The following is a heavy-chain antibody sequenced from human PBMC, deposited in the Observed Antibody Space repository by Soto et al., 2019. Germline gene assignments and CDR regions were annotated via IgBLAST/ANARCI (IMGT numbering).Heavy chain of an antibody. CDR3: ATGVVTLRVSHYYYCGMDD. D-gene: IGHD4-4*01. V-gene: IGHV1-69*13. CDR2: IIPIFGTA. Sequence: ASVKVSCKASGGTFSSYAISWVRQAPGQGLEWMGGIIPIFGTANYAQKFQGRVTITADESTSTAYMELSNLRSEDTAVYYCATGVVTLRVSHYYYCGMDDWGQGTTVTVSS. CDR1: GGTFSSYA. J-gene: IGHJ6*02.